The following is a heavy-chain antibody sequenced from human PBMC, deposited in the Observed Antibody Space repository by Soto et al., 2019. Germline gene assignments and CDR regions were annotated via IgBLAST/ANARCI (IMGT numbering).Heavy chain of an antibody. CDR3: ASRDPGTSVDY. Sequence: QVQLQVSGPGLVKPSGTLSLTCAVSGASFTSNDWWTWVRQPPGRGLEWIGEIYRTGSTNYNPSLKSRVTISLDKSENQFSLKVTSLTAADTAVYYCASRDPGTSVDYWGQGTLVTVSS. CDR1: GASFTSNDW. D-gene: IGHD1-7*01. J-gene: IGHJ4*02. CDR2: IYRTGST. V-gene: IGHV4-4*02.